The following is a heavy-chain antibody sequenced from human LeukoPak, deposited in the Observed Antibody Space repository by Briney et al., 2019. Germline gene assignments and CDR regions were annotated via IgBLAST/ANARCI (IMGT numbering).Heavy chain of an antibody. CDR1: GYSISSGYY. J-gene: IGHJ4*02. Sequence: PSETLSLTCAVSGYSISSGYYWGWIRQPPGKGLEWIGYIYYSGSTNYNPSLKSRVTISVDTSKNQFSLKLSSVTAADTAVYYCARVAVADPYYFDYWGQGTLVTVSS. CDR2: IYYSGST. CDR3: ARVAVADPYYFDY. D-gene: IGHD6-19*01. V-gene: IGHV4-61*01.